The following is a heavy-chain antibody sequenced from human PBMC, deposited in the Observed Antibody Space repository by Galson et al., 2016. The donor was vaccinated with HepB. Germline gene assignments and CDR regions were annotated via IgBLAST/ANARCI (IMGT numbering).Heavy chain of an antibody. D-gene: IGHD5-12*01. Sequence: SLRLSCAASGFNLSDYNMNWVRQVPGKGLEWISYISSGSRTIYYADSVKGRFTISRDNAKSSLYLQMNSLRDEDTAVYYCVRERGYSGYSYYYYLDVWGKGTTVTVSS. CDR2: ISSGSRTI. J-gene: IGHJ6*03. CDR1: GFNLSDYN. CDR3: VRERGYSGYSYYYYLDV. V-gene: IGHV3-48*02.